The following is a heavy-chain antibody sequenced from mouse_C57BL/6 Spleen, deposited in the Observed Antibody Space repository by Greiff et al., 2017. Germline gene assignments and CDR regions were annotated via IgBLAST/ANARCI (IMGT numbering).Heavy chain of an antibody. Sequence: EVMLVESGGGLVQPKGSLKLSCAASGFSFNTYAMNWVRQAPGKGLEWVARIRSKSNNYATYYADSVKDRFTISRDDSESMLYLQMNNLKTEDTARYYCVRREDYGFFAYWGQVTLVTVSA. J-gene: IGHJ3*01. V-gene: IGHV10-1*01. CDR3: VRREDYGFFAY. CDR1: GFSFNTYA. CDR2: IRSKSNNYAT. D-gene: IGHD2-4*01.